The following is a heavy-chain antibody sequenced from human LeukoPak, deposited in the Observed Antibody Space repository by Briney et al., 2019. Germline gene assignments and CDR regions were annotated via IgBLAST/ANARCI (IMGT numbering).Heavy chain of an antibody. J-gene: IGHJ4*02. D-gene: IGHD3-10*01. CDR3: VKDGKLRLGDDY. CDR1: GFTFRSYG. V-gene: IGHV3-30*02. Sequence: GGSLRLSCVPSGFTFRSYGMHWVRQAPGKGLEWLTFIQYDESIKEYADSVKGRFTISRDNSKNTLYLQMNSLRVDDTAVYYCVKDGKLRLGDDYWGQGILVTISS. CDR2: IQYDESIK.